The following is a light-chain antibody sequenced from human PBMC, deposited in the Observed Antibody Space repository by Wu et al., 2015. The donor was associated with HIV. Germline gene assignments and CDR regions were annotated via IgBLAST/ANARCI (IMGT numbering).Light chain of an antibody. CDR1: QGISSW. CDR2: AAS. CDR3: QQLSNFPFT. V-gene: IGKV1-12*01. J-gene: IGKJ3*01. Sequence: DIRMTQSPSSVSASVGDRVTITCRASQGISSWLAWYQQKPGKAPKLLIYAASTLQSGVPSRFSGSVSGTEFTLTVSSLQSDDFATYYCQQLSNFPFTFGPGTKVDFK.